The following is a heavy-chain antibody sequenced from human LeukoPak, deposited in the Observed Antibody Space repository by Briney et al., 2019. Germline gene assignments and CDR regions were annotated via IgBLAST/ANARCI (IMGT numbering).Heavy chain of an antibody. CDR2: ISGSGGST. CDR3: ADTARGREGSNTFDY. D-gene: IGHD5-18*01. Sequence: GGSLRLSCAASGFIFSSYAMSWVRQAPGKGLEWVSAISGSGGSTYYADSVKGRFTISRDNSKNTLYLQMNSLRAEDTAVYYCADTARGREGSNTFDYWGQGTLVTVSS. CDR1: GFIFSSYA. J-gene: IGHJ4*02. V-gene: IGHV3-23*01.